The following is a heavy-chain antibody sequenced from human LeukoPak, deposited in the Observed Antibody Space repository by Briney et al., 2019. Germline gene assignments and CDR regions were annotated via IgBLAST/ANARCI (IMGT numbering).Heavy chain of an antibody. V-gene: IGHV4-39*01. CDR3: ARHFNGYSNGPIDY. CDR2: IYYSGYT. J-gene: IGHJ4*02. D-gene: IGHD5-18*01. CDR1: GGSISSSSYY. Sequence: SETLSLTCTVSGGSISSSSYYWGWIRQPPGKGLEWIGNIYYSGYTYYNPSLKSRVTISVDTSKNQFSLKLSSVTAADTAVYYCARHFNGYSNGPIDYWGQGTLVTVSS.